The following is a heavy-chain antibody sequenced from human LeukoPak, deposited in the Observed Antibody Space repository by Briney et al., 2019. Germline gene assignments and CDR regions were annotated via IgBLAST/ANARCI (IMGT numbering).Heavy chain of an antibody. CDR1: GFTFSSYG. CDR3: ARDLEYGGHCFDH. Sequence: GGSLRLSCAASGFTFSSYGMHWVRQAPGKGLEWVAVISYDGSNKYYADSVKGRFTISRDNSKNTLYLQMNSLRAEDTAVYYCARDLEYGGHCFDHWGQGTLVTVSS. D-gene: IGHD4-23*01. CDR2: ISYDGSNK. V-gene: IGHV3-30*03. J-gene: IGHJ4*02.